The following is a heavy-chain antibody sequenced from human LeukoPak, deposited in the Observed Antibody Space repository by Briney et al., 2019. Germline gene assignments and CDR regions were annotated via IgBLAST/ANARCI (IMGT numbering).Heavy chain of an antibody. J-gene: IGHJ5*02. Sequence: SETLSLTCGIYGGSSSGYYWSWIRQSPRKGLEWIGEINHSGSTNYNPSLKSRVTISVDTSKNQFSLKLSSVTAADTAVYYCARWSSNYYDSSGRRFDPWGQGTLVTVSS. CDR1: GGSSSGYY. CDR3: ARWSSNYYDSSGRRFDP. D-gene: IGHD3-22*01. CDR2: INHSGST. V-gene: IGHV4-34*01.